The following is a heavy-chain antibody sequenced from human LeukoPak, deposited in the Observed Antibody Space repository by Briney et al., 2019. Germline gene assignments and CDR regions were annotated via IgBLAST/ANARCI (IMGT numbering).Heavy chain of an antibody. D-gene: IGHD6-13*01. CDR2: IYSGGST. Sequence: LTGGSLRLSCAASGFTVSSNHMSWVRQAPGKGLEWVSVIYSGGSTYYADSVKGRFTISRDNSKNTLYLQMNSLRAEDTAVYYCARLPRGAAAGTLDYWGQGTLVTVSS. CDR3: ARLPRGAAAGTLDY. CDR1: GFTVSSNH. V-gene: IGHV3-66*01. J-gene: IGHJ4*02.